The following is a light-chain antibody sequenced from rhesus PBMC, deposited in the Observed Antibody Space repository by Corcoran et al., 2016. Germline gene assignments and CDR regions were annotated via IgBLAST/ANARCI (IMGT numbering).Light chain of an antibody. CDR3: LQHNSYPFT. CDR2: AAS. Sequence: DIQMTQSPSSLSASVGDTVTITCRASQGISSYLNWFQQNPGKAPKLLIYAASSLESGVPSRFSGSGSGTDFTLTISSLQPEDFAVYYCLQHNSYPFTFGPGTKLDIK. CDR1: QGISSY. V-gene: IGKV1-28*03. J-gene: IGKJ3*01.